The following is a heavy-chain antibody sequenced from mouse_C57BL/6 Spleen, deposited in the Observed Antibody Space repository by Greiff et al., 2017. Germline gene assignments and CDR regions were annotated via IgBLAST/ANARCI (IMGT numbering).Heavy chain of an antibody. J-gene: IGHJ4*01. CDR2: INPSSGYT. CDR3: ARWDYAYAMDY. D-gene: IGHD1-1*01. Sequence: QVQLKQSGAELARPGASVKMSCKASGYTFTSYTMHWVKQRPGQGLEWIGYINPSSGYTKYNQKFKDKATLTADKSSSTAYMQLSSLTSEDSAVYYCARWDYAYAMDYWGQGTSVTVSS. CDR1: GYTFTSYT. V-gene: IGHV1-4*01.